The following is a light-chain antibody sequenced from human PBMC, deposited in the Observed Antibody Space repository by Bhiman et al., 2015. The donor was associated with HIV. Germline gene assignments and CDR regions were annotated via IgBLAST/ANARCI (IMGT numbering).Light chain of an antibody. J-gene: IGLJ1*01. CDR2: GNT. Sequence: QSVLTQAPSVSGAPGQSVTISCTGSSSNIGAGXNVHWYQQLPGTAPKLLIYGNTNRPSGVPDRFSGSRSGTSASLAITGLQADDEADYYCQSYDTSLRGGVFGTGTKVTVL. V-gene: IGLV1-40*01. CDR3: QSYDTSLRGGV. CDR1: SSNIGAGXN.